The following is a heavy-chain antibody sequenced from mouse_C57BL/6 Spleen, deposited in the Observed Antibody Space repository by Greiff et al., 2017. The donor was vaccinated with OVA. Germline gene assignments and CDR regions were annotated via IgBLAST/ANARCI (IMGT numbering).Heavy chain of an antibody. J-gene: IGHJ3*01. Sequence: QVQLKESGPGLVQPSQSLSITCTVSGFSLTSYGVHWVRQSPGKGLEWLGVIWSGGSTDYNAAFISRLSISKDNSKSQVFFKMNSLQADDTAIYYCARGGESLAWFAYWGQGTLVTVSA. CDR1: GFSLTSYG. V-gene: IGHV2-2*01. CDR2: IWSGGST. CDR3: ARGGESLAWFAY.